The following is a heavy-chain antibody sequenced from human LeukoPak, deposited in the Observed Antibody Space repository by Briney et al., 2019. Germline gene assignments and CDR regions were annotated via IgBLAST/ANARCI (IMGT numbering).Heavy chain of an antibody. CDR1: GYTFTSYC. CDR3: ARSLSPVTAYYFDY. Sequence: ASVKVSCKASGYTFTSYCISWVRQAPGQGLEWMGWISAYNGNTNYAQKLQGRVTMTTDTSTSTAYMELRSLRSDDTAVYYCARSLSPVTAYYFDYWGQGTLVTVSS. V-gene: IGHV1-18*04. J-gene: IGHJ4*02. D-gene: IGHD2-21*02. CDR2: ISAYNGNT.